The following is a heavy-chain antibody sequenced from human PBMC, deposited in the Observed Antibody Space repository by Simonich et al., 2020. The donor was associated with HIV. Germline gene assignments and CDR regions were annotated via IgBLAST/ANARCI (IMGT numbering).Heavy chain of an antibody. J-gene: IGHJ4*02. V-gene: IGHV4-34*01. CDR1: GGPFSGYY. CDR3: ARRDRELILYFDY. CDR2: INHSESS. Sequence: QVQLQQWGAGLLKPSETLSRTCAVYGGPFSGYYWSWIRQPPGKGLEWIWEINHSESSNYKSSLNSRATISVDKSKNQFSLQLSSVTAADTAIYYCARRDRELILYFDYWGQGNLVTVSS. D-gene: IGHD3-3*01.